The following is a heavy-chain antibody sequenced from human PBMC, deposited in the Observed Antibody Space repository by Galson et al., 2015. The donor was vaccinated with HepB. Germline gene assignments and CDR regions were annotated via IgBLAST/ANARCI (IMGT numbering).Heavy chain of an antibody. CDR2: TYFRAKWHT. D-gene: IGHD4-17*01. Sequence: CAISGDSVTSNSAVWNWIRQSPSRGLEWLGRTYFRAKWHTDYEISVKSRININADISQNQFSLQLSSVTSDATAVYYCAYGSDVWGQGTTVIVSS. CDR1: GDSVTSNSAV. J-gene: IGHJ6*02. CDR3: AYGSDV. V-gene: IGHV6-1*01.